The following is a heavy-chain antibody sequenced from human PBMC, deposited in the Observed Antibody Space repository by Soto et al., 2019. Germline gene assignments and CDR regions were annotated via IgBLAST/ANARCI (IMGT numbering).Heavy chain of an antibody. V-gene: IGHV3-53*01. J-gene: IGHJ3*02. CDR1: GFSVSTSH. CDR3: AKDNGYDSSGYGAPNAFDI. CDR2: IYSGGAT. Sequence: GGSLRLSCAAAGFSVSTSHISWVRQAPGKGLEWVSVIYSGGATHYAVSVKGRLVISRDNSKNTVDLQMKSLRAEDTAVYYCAKDNGYDSSGYGAPNAFDIWGQGTMVTVSS. D-gene: IGHD3-22*01.